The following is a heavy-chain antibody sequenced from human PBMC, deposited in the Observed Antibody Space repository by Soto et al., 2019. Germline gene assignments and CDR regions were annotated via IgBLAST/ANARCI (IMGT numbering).Heavy chain of an antibody. J-gene: IGHJ5*02. V-gene: IGHV4-59*01. CDR3: ARVGTYYDFWSGPKRSGWFDP. Sequence: QVQLQESGPGLVKPSETLSLTCTVSGGSISSYYWSWIRQPPGKGLEWIGYIYYSGSTNYNPSLKRRVTISVDTSKNQFSLKLSSVTAADTAVYYCARVGTYYDFWSGPKRSGWFDPWGQGTLVTVSS. D-gene: IGHD3-3*01. CDR2: IYYSGST. CDR1: GGSISSYY.